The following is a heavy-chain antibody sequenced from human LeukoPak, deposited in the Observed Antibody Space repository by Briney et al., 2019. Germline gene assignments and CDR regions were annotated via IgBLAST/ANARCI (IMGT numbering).Heavy chain of an antibody. CDR3: ARDCSGGSCYGAFDI. CDR2: IYDSGST. Sequence: SETLSLTCTVYGASIRSGDYYWSWIRQPPGKGLEWIGYIYDSGSTYYNPSLKSRITISVDTSENRFSLKLSSVTATDTAVYYCARDCSGGSCYGAFDIWDQGTMVTVSS. V-gene: IGHV4-30-4*01. D-gene: IGHD2-15*01. CDR1: GASIRSGDYY. J-gene: IGHJ3*02.